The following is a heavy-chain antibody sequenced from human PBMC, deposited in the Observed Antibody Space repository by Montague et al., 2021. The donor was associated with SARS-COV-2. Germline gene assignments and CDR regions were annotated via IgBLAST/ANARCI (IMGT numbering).Heavy chain of an antibody. CDR3: ARLTYFYDGTHAFDI. V-gene: IGHV4-39*01. CDR1: GGSISSSIYY. D-gene: IGHD3-22*01. Sequence: SETLSLTCTVSGGSISSSIYYWGWIRRPPGKGLEWIGNIFYSGSTYYNTSLKSRVTISVDTSKNQFSLRLSSVTAADTAVYYCARLTYFYDGTHAFDIWGQGTMVTVSS. CDR2: IFYSGST. J-gene: IGHJ3*02.